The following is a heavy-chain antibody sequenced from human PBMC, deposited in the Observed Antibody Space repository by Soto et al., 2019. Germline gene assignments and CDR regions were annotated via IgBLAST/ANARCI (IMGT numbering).Heavy chain of an antibody. CDR1: GFTFSVYA. Sequence: VQLLESGGGLVQPGGSLRLSCVASGFTFSVYAMSWVRQAPGKGLEWVSGISGSGGSTYYADSVRGRFSISRDNSKNTLYVQMNSLRVEDMAVYYCAKGNAGYFDYWGQGTLVTVCS. J-gene: IGHJ4*02. CDR2: ISGSGGST. V-gene: IGHV3-23*01. D-gene: IGHD2-2*01. CDR3: AKGNAGYFDY.